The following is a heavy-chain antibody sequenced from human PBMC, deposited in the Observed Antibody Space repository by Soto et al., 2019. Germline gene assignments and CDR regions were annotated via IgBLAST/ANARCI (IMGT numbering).Heavy chain of an antibody. Sequence: PGGSLSLSCAAPRFTFTSYAMSWVRKAPGKGLEWVSSISGNGGNTYYADSVKGRFTISRDNSKNTLYLQMNSLRAEDTAVYYCAKNSENFGDSKYDYWGQGTLVTVS. D-gene: IGHD4-17*01. V-gene: IGHV3-23*01. J-gene: IGHJ4*02. CDR1: RFTFTSYA. CDR2: ISGNGGNT. CDR3: AKNSENFGDSKYDY.